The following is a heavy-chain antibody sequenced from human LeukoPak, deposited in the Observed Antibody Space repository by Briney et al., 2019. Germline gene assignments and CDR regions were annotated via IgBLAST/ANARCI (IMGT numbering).Heavy chain of an antibody. J-gene: IGHJ4*02. D-gene: IGHD6-19*01. V-gene: IGHV3-21*01. CDR2: IRNSRSNK. Sequence: GGSLRLSCAASGFTFSSYSMNWVRQAPGKGLEWVSSIRNSRSNKYYADSVKGRFTISRDNAKNTLYLQMNSLRAEDTAVYYCASLPAVAGAYVQDYWGQGTLVTVSS. CDR3: ASLPAVAGAYVQDY. CDR1: GFTFSSYS.